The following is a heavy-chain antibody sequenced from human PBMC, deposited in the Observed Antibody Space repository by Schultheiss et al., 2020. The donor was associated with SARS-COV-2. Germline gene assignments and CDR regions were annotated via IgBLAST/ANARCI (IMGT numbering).Heavy chain of an antibody. CDR1: GGSISSGYY. V-gene: IGHV4-61*01. CDR3: ARESYDYYDSSGSLYYFDY. D-gene: IGHD3-22*01. J-gene: IGHJ4*02. CDR2: IYYSGST. Sequence: SETLSLTCTVSGGSISSGYYWGWIRQPPGKGLEWIGYIYYSGSTNYNPSLKSRVIISVDTSKKQFSLRLSSVTAADTAVYYCARESYDYYDSSGSLYYFDYWGQGTLVTVSS.